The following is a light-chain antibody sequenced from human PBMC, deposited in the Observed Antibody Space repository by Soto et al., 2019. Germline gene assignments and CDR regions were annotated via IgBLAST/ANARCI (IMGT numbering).Light chain of an antibody. CDR2: EAS. CDR3: QQFNSSTIT. J-gene: IGKJ5*01. V-gene: IGKV1-5*01. Sequence: DIQMTQSPATLSASVGERVTITGRASQSIRRWLTWYQPTRGKAPQAXIYEASSLESGVPSRFSGSGSGTEFTLTIGGLQPDDFATYYCQQFNSSTITFGQGTRLEIK. CDR1: QSIRRW.